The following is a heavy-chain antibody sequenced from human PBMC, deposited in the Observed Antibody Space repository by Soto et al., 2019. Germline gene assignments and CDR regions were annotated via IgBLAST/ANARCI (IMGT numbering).Heavy chain of an antibody. J-gene: IGHJ2*01. CDR1: GFTFSSYG. V-gene: IGHV3-33*01. CDR3: ARDDGDEPYWYFDL. Sequence: PGGSLRLSCAASGFTFSSYGMHWVRQAPGKGLEWVAVIWYDGSNKYYADSVKGRFTISRDNSKNTLYLQMNSLRAEDTAVYYCARDDGDEPYWYFDLWGRGTLVTVSS. D-gene: IGHD4-17*01. CDR2: IWYDGSNK.